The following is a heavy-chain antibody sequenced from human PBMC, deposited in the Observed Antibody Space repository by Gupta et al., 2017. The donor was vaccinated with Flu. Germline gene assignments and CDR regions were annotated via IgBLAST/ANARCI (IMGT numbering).Heavy chain of an antibody. Sequence: EVQRVESGGDLVQPGGSLRLSCSAAGFTLTTFWMSWVRQAAGKGLEWVANMKQDETEKYYVDSVKGRFTISKDNTKNSLFLQMHSLRAEDTAVYYCARGFWSGFPFGGDVWGKGTTVTVSS. D-gene: IGHD3-3*01. CDR2: MKQDETEK. J-gene: IGHJ6*04. CDR3: ARGFWSGFPFGGDV. V-gene: IGHV3-7*01. CDR1: GFTLTTFW.